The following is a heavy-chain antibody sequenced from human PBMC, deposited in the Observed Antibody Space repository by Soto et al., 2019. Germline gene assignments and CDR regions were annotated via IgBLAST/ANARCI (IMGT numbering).Heavy chain of an antibody. V-gene: IGHV5-10-1*01. Sequence: EVQLVQSGAEVKKPGESLRISCKGSGYSFTSYWISWVRQMPGKGLEWMGRIDPSDSYTNYSPSFQGHVTISADKSISTAYLQWSSLKASDTAMYYCAGTQARGGRYYYSGMDVWGQGTTVTVSS. CDR3: AGTQARGGRYYYSGMDV. J-gene: IGHJ6*02. CDR2: IDPSDSYT. D-gene: IGHD3-16*01. CDR1: GYSFTSYW.